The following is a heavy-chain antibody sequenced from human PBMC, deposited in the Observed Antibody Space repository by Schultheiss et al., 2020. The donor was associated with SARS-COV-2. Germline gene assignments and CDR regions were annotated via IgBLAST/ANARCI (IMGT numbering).Heavy chain of an antibody. CDR3: ASPLPAAYGMDV. Sequence: ASVKVSCKASGYTFISYYVHWVRQAPGQGLEWMGIINPSGGSTSYAQRFQGRVTMTRDTSTSTAYMELSSLRSEDTAVYYCASPLPAAYGMDVWGQGTTVT. D-gene: IGHD2-2*01. CDR1: GYTFISYY. CDR2: INPSGGST. J-gene: IGHJ6*02. V-gene: IGHV1-46*01.